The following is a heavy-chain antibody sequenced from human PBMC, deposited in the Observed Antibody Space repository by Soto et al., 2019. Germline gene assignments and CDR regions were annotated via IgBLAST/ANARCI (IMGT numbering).Heavy chain of an antibody. D-gene: IGHD3-10*01. CDR1: GFPFSSYA. V-gene: IGHV3-23*01. Sequence: PGGSLRLSCAAAGFPFSSYAMSWVRQAPGKGLEWVSAISGGGGSTYYADSVKGRFTISRDNSKNTLYLQMNSLRAEDTAVYYCAKASGWFGEFDYWGQGTLVTVSS. CDR3: AKASGWFGEFDY. CDR2: ISGGGGST. J-gene: IGHJ4*02.